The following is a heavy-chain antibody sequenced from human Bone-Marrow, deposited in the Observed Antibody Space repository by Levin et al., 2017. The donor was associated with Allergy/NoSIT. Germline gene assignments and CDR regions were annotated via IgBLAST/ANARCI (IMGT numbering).Heavy chain of an antibody. CDR2: IYFSGTT. J-gene: IGHJ4*02. V-gene: IGHV4-59*01. Sequence: PSETLSLTCTVSGGSMSPYYWTWLRQPPGKGLEWIGYIYFSGTTDYSPSLRSRASISVDTSKSQFSLHLSSVTAADTAFYYCARSYEFWSGHFDFWGQGILVTVSS. D-gene: IGHD3-3*01. CDR3: ARSYEFWSGHFDF. CDR1: GGSMSPYY.